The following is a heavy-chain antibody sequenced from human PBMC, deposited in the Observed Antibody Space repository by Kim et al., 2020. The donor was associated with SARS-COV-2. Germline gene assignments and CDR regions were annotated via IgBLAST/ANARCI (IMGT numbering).Heavy chain of an antibody. V-gene: IGHV3-7*03. CDR3: ARDQESSSSGWYVGSHGLLDY. D-gene: IGHD6-19*01. CDR2: IKQDGSEK. Sequence: GGSLRLSCAASGFTFSSYWMSWVRQAPGKGLEWVANIKQDGSEKYYVDSVKGRFTISRDNAKNSLYLQMNSLRAEDTAVYYCARDQESSSSGWYVGSHGLLDYWGQGTLVTVSS. J-gene: IGHJ4*02. CDR1: GFTFSSYW.